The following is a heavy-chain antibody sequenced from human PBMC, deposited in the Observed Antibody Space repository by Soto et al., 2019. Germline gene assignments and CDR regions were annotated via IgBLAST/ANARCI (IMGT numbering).Heavy chain of an antibody. D-gene: IGHD5-12*01. CDR3: VREWDGDGYNSGWFDP. CDR1: GFTFSSYS. J-gene: IGHJ5*02. Sequence: PGGFLRLSCAASGFTFSSYSMNWVRQAPGKGLEWVSYISSSSRTIYCADSVKGRFTISRDNAKNSLYLQMNSLRAEDTAVYYCVREWDGDGYNSGWFDPWGQGTLVTVSS. CDR2: ISSSSRTI. V-gene: IGHV3-48*01.